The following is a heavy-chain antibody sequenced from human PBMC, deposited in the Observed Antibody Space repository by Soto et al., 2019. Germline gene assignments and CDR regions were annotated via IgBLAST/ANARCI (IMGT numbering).Heavy chain of an antibody. CDR1: GGSIISGY. CDR3: AGLRGYAGSPIDY. J-gene: IGHJ4*02. Sequence: SETLCLTCTVSGGSIISGYWSWIRQPLGKGLEWIGYISYSGNTNYNPSLKSRVTMSVDTPKNQFSLRLSSVTTADTAVYYCAGLRGYAGSPIDYWGQGPLVTVSS. CDR2: ISYSGNT. V-gene: IGHV4-59*01. D-gene: IGHD2-15*01.